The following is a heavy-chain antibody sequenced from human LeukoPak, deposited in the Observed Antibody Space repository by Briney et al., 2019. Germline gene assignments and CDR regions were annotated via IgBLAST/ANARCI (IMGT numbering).Heavy chain of an antibody. CDR2: IYSGGST. V-gene: IGHV3-66*01. Sequence: GGSLRLSCAASGFTVSSNYMSWVRQAPGKGLEWVSVIYSGGSTYYADSVKGRFSTSRDKSKNTLDLQMNSLRAEDTAVYYCAGPGYGDWHYGMDVWGQGTTVTVS. CDR1: GFTVSSNY. CDR3: AGPGYGDWHYGMDV. J-gene: IGHJ6*02. D-gene: IGHD4-17*01.